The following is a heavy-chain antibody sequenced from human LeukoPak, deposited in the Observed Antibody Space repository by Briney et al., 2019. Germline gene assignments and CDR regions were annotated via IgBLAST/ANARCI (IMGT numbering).Heavy chain of an antibody. CDR3: ARDEGEYSGYDPRHHDY. D-gene: IGHD5-12*01. V-gene: IGHV3-21*01. CDR1: GFTFSSYS. J-gene: IGHJ4*02. CDR2: ISSSSSYI. Sequence: MSGGSLRLSCAASGFTFSSYSMNWVRQAPGKGLEWVSSISSSSSYIYYADSVKGRFTISRDNAKNSLYLQMNSLRAEDTAVYYCARDEGEYSGYDPRHHDYWGQGTLVTVSS.